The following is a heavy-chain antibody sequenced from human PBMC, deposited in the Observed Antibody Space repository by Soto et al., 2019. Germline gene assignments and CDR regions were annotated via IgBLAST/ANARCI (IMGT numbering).Heavy chain of an antibody. J-gene: IGHJ4*02. Sequence: GGSLRLSCAASGFTLGRYGMSWVRQAPGKGMEWVSAVSPNGQGINHADSVRGRFTISRDFSKNTGFLHMDSLRAEDTAVYYCAKDRDYPRDYFHYWGQGTLVTVSS. CDR2: VSPNGQGI. CDR1: GFTLGRYG. V-gene: IGHV3-23*01. D-gene: IGHD3-10*01. CDR3: AKDRDYPRDYFHY.